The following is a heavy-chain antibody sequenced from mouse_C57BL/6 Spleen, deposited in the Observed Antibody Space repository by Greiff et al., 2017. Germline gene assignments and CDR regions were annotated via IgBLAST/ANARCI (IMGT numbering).Heavy chain of an antibody. J-gene: IGHJ4*01. Sequence: VQLKESGPGLVAPSQSLSITCTVSGFSLTSYGVDWVRQSPGKGLEWLGVIWGVGSTHYTSALKSRLSISKDNSKSQVFLKMNSLQTDDTAMYYCAIRSYEGYYAMDYWGQGTSVTVAS. CDR1: GFSLTSYG. CDR3: AIRSYEGYYAMDY. V-gene: IGHV2-6*01. CDR2: IWGVGST. D-gene: IGHD1-1*01.